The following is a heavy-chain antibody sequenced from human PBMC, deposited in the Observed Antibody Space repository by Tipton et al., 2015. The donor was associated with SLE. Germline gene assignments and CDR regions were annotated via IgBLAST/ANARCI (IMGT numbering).Heavy chain of an antibody. CDR3: AIGLGIAAAGIHYFDD. D-gene: IGHD6-13*01. Sequence: TLSLTCAVYGGSFSGYYWSWIRQPPGKGLEWIGEINHSGSTNYNPSLKSRATISVDTSKNQFSLKLSSVTAADTAVYYCAIGLGIAAAGIHYFDDWGQGTLVTVAS. J-gene: IGHJ4*02. CDR1: GGSFSGYY. CDR2: INHSGST. V-gene: IGHV4-34*01.